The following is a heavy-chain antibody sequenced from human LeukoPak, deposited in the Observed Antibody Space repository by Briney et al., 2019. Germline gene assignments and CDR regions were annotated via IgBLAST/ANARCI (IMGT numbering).Heavy chain of an antibody. CDR3: ASTYYYGSGSYLNWFDP. D-gene: IGHD3-10*01. J-gene: IGHJ5*02. CDR2: IYYSGST. Sequence: SETLSLTCTVSGGSISSYYWSWIRQPPGKGLEWIGYIYYSGSTNYNPSLKSRVTISVDTSKNQFSLKLSPVTAADTAVYYCASTYYYGSGSYLNWFDPWGQGTLVTVSS. V-gene: IGHV4-59*01. CDR1: GGSISSYY.